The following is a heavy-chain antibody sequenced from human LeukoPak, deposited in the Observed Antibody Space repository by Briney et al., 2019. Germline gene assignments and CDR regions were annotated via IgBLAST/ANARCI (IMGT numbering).Heavy chain of an antibody. D-gene: IGHD5-18*01. CDR3: ARAGEGLSYGYSNFDY. CDR1: GGSFSGYY. V-gene: IGHV4-34*01. CDR2: INHSGST. J-gene: IGHJ4*02. Sequence: SETLSLTCAVYGGSFSGYYWSWIRQPPGKGLEWIGEINHSGSTNYNPSLKSRVTISVDTSKNQFSLKLSSVTAADTAVYYCARAGEGLSYGYSNFDYWGQGTLVTVSS.